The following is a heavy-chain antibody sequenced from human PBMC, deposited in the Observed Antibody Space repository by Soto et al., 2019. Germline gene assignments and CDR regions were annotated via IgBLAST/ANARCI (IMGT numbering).Heavy chain of an antibody. CDR1: GGSISSYY. D-gene: IGHD1-26*01. CDR3: ARESSGRYDWFDP. V-gene: IGHV4-59*01. J-gene: IGHJ5*02. Sequence: QVQLQESGPGLVKPSETLSLTCTVSGGSISSYYWSWIRQSPGKGLEWIGYIHYTGSTNYNPSLSNRVTISVDTSKNHFSLKLNSVTAADTAVYYCARESSGRYDWFDPWGQGTLVTVSS. CDR2: IHYTGST.